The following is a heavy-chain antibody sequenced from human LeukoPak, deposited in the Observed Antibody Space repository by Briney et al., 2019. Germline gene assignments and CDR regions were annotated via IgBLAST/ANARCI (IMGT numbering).Heavy chain of an antibody. J-gene: IGHJ6*03. Sequence: SETLSLTRTVPGSSISSYYWSWIRQPPGKGLEWIGYIYYSGSTNYNPSLRSRLTMSVATYKKQFSLKLSSVTAADTDVYYCARVRGSSGSYEYCNYMDVWGKGTTVTISS. CDR2: IYYSGST. CDR3: ARVRGSSGSYEYCNYMDV. D-gene: IGHD1-26*01. V-gene: IGHV4-59*12. CDR1: GSSISSYY.